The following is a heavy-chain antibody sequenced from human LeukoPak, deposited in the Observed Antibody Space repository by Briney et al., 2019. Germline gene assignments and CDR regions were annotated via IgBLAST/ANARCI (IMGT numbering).Heavy chain of an antibody. CDR3: ARGWYGPDS. V-gene: IGHV3-74*01. J-gene: IGHJ5*01. D-gene: IGHD1-14*01. CDR1: GITFSGHS. Sequence: GGSLRLSCAASGITFSGHSMHWVRQAPGKGLVWVSGISRDGTITNYADAVKGRFTISRDNAKNTLYLQMNSLRVEDTAVYSCARGWYGPDSCGQGTLVTVSS. CDR2: ISRDGTIT.